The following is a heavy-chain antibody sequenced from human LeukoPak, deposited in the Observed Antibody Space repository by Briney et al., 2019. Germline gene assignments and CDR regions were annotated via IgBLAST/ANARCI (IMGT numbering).Heavy chain of an antibody. Sequence: PGGSLRLSCAASGFTFSSYEMNWVRQAPGKGLEWVSYISSSGSTIYYADSVKGRFTISRDNAKNSLYLQMNSLRAEDTAVYYCARERILWFDPWGQGTLVTVSS. D-gene: IGHD2-15*01. CDR3: ARERILWFDP. CDR2: ISSSGSTI. V-gene: IGHV3-48*03. CDR1: GFTFSSYE. J-gene: IGHJ5*02.